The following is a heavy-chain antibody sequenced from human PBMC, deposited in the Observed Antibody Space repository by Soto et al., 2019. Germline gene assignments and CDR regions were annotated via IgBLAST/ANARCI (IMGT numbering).Heavy chain of an antibody. CDR1: GYTFASYA. J-gene: IGHJ4*02. CDR2: ISAYNGNT. CDR3: AREIAVAGLDY. D-gene: IGHD6-19*01. Sequence: ASVKVSCKASGYTFASYAISWMRQAPGQGLEWMGWISAYNGNTNYAQKLQGRVTMTTDTSKNQLSLKLSSVTAADTAVYYCAREIAVAGLDYWGQGTLVTVSS. V-gene: IGHV1-18*01.